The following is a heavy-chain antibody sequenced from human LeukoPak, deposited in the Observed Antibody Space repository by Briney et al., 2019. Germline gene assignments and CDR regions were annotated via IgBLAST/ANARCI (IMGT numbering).Heavy chain of an antibody. CDR2: INHSGST. D-gene: IGHD3-10*01. CDR1: GGSFSGYY. CDR3: ARGPRFGELLWHWFDP. J-gene: IGHJ5*02. Sequence: SETLSLTCAVYGGSFSGYYWSWIRQPPGKGLEWIGEINHSGSTYYNPPLKSRVTISEDTSKNQFSLKLRSVTAADTAVYYCARGPRFGELLWHWFDPWGQGTLVTVSS. V-gene: IGHV4-34*01.